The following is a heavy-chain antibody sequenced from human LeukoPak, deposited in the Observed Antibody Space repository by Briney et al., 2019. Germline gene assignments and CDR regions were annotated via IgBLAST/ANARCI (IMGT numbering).Heavy chain of an antibody. D-gene: IGHD4-11*01. V-gene: IGHV4-30-2*01. Sequence: SQTLSLTCTVSGGSISSGGYYWSWIRQPPGKGLEWIGYIYHSGSTYYNPSLKSRVTISVDRSKNQFSLKLSSVTAADTAVYYCARVTPDYSNYYFDYWGQGTLVTVSS. CDR2: IYHSGST. CDR1: GGSISSGGYY. J-gene: IGHJ4*02. CDR3: ARVTPDYSNYYFDY.